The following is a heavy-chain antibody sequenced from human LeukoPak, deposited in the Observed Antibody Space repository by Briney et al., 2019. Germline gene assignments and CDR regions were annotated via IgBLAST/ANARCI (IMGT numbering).Heavy chain of an antibody. CDR2: ISSSSSYI. D-gene: IGHD3-22*01. CDR1: GFTFSSYS. V-gene: IGHV3-21*01. CDR3: ARDPGDYYDSSGPFGEGY. J-gene: IGHJ4*02. Sequence: GGSLRLSCAASGFTFSSYSMNWVRQAPGKGLEWVSSISSSSSYIYYADSVKGRFTISRDNAKNSLYLQMNSLRAEDTAVYYCARDPGDYYDSSGPFGEGYWGQGTLVTVSS.